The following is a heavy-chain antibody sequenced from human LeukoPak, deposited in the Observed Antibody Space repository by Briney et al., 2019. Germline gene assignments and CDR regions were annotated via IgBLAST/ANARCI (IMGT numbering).Heavy chain of an antibody. CDR3: AKGYCSSTSCYYYFDY. CDR2: INPSGGST. J-gene: IGHJ4*02. CDR1: GYTFTSYY. D-gene: IGHD2-2*01. Sequence: ASVKVSCKAPGYTFTSYYMHWVRQAPGQGLEWMGIINPSGGSTSYAQKFQGRVTMTRDTSTSTVYMELSSLRSEDTAVYYCAKGYCSSTSCYYYFDYWGQGTLVTVSS. V-gene: IGHV1-46*01.